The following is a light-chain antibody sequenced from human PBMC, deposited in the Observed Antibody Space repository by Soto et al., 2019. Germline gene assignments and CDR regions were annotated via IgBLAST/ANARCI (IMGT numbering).Light chain of an antibody. CDR2: SDN. Sequence: QAVVTQPPSASGTPGQRVTISCAGSNSNIGRHTVNWYQQFPGTAPKLLIHSDNQRPSGVPDRFSGSKSGTSASLAISGLQSEDEADYYCAGWDDSLNGVFGRGTKLTVL. V-gene: IGLV1-44*01. CDR1: NSNIGRHT. J-gene: IGLJ2*01. CDR3: AGWDDSLNGV.